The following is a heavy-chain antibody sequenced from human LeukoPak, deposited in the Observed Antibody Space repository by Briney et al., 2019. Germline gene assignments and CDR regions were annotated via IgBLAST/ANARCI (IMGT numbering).Heavy chain of an antibody. V-gene: IGHV3-21*01. D-gene: IGHD5-18*01. J-gene: IGHJ5*02. CDR2: ISSSSSYI. CDR1: GFTFSSYS. Sequence: GGSLRLPCAASGFTFSSYSMNWVRQAPGKGLEWVSSISSSSSYIYYADSVKGRFTISRDNAKNSLYLQMNSLRAEDTAVYYCARDRAGYSYDPWGQGTLVTVSS. CDR3: ARDRAGYSYDP.